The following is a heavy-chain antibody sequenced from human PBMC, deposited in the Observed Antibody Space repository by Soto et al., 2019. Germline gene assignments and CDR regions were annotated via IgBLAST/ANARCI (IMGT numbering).Heavy chain of an antibody. CDR3: ASSADDGRDN. V-gene: IGHV3-21*01. Sequence: EVQLVESGGGQVKPGGSLRLSCAASGFALSDYSMNWVRQAPGKGLEWVSSITSSSRFINYAESVKGRFTISRDNAKNSLYLQMNNLRVEDTAVYYCASSADDGRDNWGQGTLVTVSS. CDR1: GFALSDYS. J-gene: IGHJ4*02. CDR2: ITSSSRFI. D-gene: IGHD1-1*01.